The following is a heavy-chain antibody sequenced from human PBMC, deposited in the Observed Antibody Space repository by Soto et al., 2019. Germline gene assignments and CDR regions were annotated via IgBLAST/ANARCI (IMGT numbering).Heavy chain of an antibody. Sequence: EVQLLESGGGLVQPGGSLSLSCAASGFTFSSYAMSWVRQAPGKGLEWVSAISGCGGSTYYADSVKGRFTISRDNAKNTLYLQMNSLRAEDTDVYYCAKVYIGGRYYEGFDYWGQGALVTVSS. V-gene: IGHV3-23*01. J-gene: IGHJ4*02. D-gene: IGHD1-26*01. CDR3: AKVYIGGRYYEGFDY. CDR1: GFTFSSYA. CDR2: ISGCGGST.